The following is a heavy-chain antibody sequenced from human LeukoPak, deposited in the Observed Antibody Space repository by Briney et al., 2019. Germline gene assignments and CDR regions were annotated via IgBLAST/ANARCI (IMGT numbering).Heavy chain of an antibody. V-gene: IGHV3-53*01. J-gene: IGHJ4*02. CDR2: IYSGGST. D-gene: IGHD5-24*01. CDR3: ARSRDGYNPFFDY. Sequence: GGSLRLSCAASGFTVSSNHMSRVRQAPGKGLEWVSVIYSGGSTYYADSVKGRFTISRDNSKNTLYLQMNSLRAEDTAVYYCARSRDGYNPFFDYWGQGTLVTVSS. CDR1: GFTVSSNH.